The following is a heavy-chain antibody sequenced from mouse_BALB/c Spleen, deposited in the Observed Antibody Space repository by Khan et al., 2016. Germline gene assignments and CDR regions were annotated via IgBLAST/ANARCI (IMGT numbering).Heavy chain of an antibody. Sequence: EVQLQQSGAELVKPGASVKLSCTASGFNIKDTYMHWVKQRPEQGLEWIGRIDPANGNTKYDPKFQGKATITADTSSNTAYLQVSSLTSEDSAGYYCARQSVVSYDYWGQGTTLTVSS. CDR3: ARQSVVSYDY. V-gene: IGHV14-3*02. CDR1: GFNIKDTY. CDR2: IDPANGNT. D-gene: IGHD1-3*01. J-gene: IGHJ2*01.